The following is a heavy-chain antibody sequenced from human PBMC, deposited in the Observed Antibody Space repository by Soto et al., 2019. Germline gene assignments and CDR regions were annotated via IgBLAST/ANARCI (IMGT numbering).Heavy chain of an antibody. D-gene: IGHD6-6*01. V-gene: IGHV1-18*01. CDR1: GYAFTTYG. Sequence: QVHLVQSGAEVKKPGASVRVSCKGSGYAFTTYGITGVRQAPGQGLEWMGWISAHNGNTTYAQKLQVRVTVTRDTSTSTAYMELRSLRSDDTAVYYCARGRDGDYWGQGALVTVSS. CDR3: ARGRDGDY. CDR2: ISAHNGNT. J-gene: IGHJ4*02.